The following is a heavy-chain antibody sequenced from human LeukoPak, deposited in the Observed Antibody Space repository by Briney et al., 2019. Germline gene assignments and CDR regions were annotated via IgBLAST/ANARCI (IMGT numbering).Heavy chain of an antibody. CDR3: ASELGRIPMVRGVIIMYGMDV. CDR2: INPSGGST. CDR1: GYTFTSYY. J-gene: IGHJ6*02. V-gene: IGHV1-46*01. D-gene: IGHD3-10*01. Sequence: APVKVSCKASGYTFTSYYIHWVRQAPGQGLEWMGIINPSGGSTSYTQKFQGRVTMTRDTSTSTVYMELSSLRSEDTAVYYCASELGRIPMVRGVIIMYGMDVWGQGTTVTVSS.